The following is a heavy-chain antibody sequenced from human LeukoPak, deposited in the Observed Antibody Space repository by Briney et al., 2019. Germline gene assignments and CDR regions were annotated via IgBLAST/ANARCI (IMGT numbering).Heavy chain of an antibody. D-gene: IGHD6-13*01. Sequence: GASVKVSCKASGHTFTGYYMHWVRQAPGQGLEWMGWINPNSGGTNYAQKFQGRVTMTRDTSISTAYMELSRLRSDDTAVYYCARAGSSWSLGFDPWGQGTLVTVSS. CDR2: INPNSGGT. CDR1: GHTFTGYY. CDR3: ARAGSSWSLGFDP. V-gene: IGHV1-2*02. J-gene: IGHJ5*02.